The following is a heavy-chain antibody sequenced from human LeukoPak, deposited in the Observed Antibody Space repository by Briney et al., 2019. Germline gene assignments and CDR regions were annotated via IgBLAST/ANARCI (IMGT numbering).Heavy chain of an antibody. J-gene: IGHJ4*02. D-gene: IGHD3-22*01. CDR3: AIPNPYYDSSLDY. CDR2: INPNSGGT. V-gene: IGHV1-2*02. CDR1: GYTFMGYY. Sequence: ASVKVSCKASGYTFMGYYMHWVRQAPGQGLEWMGWINPNSGGTNSAQKFQGRVTMTRDTSISTAYMELSSLRSEDTAVYYCAIPNPYYDSSLDYWGQGTLVTVSS.